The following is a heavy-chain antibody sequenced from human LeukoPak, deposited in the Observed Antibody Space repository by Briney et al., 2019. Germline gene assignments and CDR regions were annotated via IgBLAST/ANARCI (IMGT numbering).Heavy chain of an antibody. J-gene: IGHJ5*02. V-gene: IGHV1-46*01. CDR2: INPSGGST. CDR1: GYTFTSYY. Sequence: GASVKVSCKASGYTFTSYYMHWVRQAPGQGLEWMGIINPSGGSTSYAQKFQGRVTMTRDMSTSTVYMELSSLRSEDTAVYYCARGGTFVVVPAAPNWFDPWGQGTLVTVSS. CDR3: ARGGTFVVVPAAPNWFDP. D-gene: IGHD2-2*01.